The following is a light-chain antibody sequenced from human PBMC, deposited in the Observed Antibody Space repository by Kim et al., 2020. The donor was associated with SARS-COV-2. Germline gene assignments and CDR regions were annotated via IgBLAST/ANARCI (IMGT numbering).Light chain of an antibody. J-gene: IGLJ1*01. CDR3: QAWDSGTGV. V-gene: IGLV3-1*01. CDR2: QDT. Sequence: SVSPGQTASISCSGDKLGDKYACWYQQKPGQSPVLVIYQDTKRPSGIPDRFSGSNSGNTATLTISGTQAMDEADYYCQAWDSGTGVFGTGTKVTVL. CDR1: KLGDKY.